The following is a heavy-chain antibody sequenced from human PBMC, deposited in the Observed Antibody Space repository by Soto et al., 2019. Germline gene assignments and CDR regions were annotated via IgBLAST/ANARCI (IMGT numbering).Heavy chain of an antibody. Sequence: GGSLRLSCAASGFTFSSYAMHWVRQAPGKGLEWVAVISYDGSNKYYADSVKGQFTISRDNSKNTPYLQMNSLRAEDTAVYYCARDLGRTFDYWGQGTLVTVSS. CDR3: ARDLGRTFDY. V-gene: IGHV3-30-3*01. J-gene: IGHJ4*02. CDR1: GFTFSSYA. CDR2: ISYDGSNK. D-gene: IGHD3-16*01.